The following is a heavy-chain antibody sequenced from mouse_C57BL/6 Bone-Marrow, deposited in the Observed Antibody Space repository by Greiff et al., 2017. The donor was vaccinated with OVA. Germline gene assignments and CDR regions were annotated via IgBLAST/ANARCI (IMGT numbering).Heavy chain of an antibody. Sequence: QVQLQQPGAELVMPGASVKLSCKASGYTFPSYWMHWVKQRPGQGLEWIGEIDPSDSYTNYNQKFKGKSTLTVDKSSSTAYMQLSSLTSEDSAVYYCARDYDYDERFAYWGQGTLVTVSA. CDR2: IDPSDSYT. V-gene: IGHV1-69*01. CDR1: GYTFPSYW. D-gene: IGHD2-4*01. J-gene: IGHJ3*01. CDR3: ARDYDYDERFAY.